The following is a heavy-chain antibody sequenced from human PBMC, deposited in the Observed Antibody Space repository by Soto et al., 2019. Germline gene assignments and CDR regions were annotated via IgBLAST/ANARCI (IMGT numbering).Heavy chain of an antibody. V-gene: IGHV1-2*02. D-gene: IGHD3-10*01. CDR2: INPNSGGT. CDR1: GYTFTGYY. Sequence: QVQLVQSGAEVKKPGASVKVSCKASGYTFTGYYMHWVRQAPGQGLEWMGWINPNSGGTNYAQKFQGRVTMTRDTSISTAYMELSRLRSDDTAVYYCARVSITMVRGVIITNYGMDVWGQGTTVTVSS. J-gene: IGHJ6*02. CDR3: ARVSITMVRGVIITNYGMDV.